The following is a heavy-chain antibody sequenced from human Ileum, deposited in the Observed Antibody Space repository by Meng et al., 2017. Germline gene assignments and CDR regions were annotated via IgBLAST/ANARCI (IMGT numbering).Heavy chain of an antibody. Sequence: SETLSLTCAVYGGSFSGYYWSWIRQPPGKGLEWIGEINESGSTNYNPSLKSRVSISVDTSKSEFSLNLRSVTAADTAVYYCAKDGWLGDHFDYWGQGTLVTVSS. J-gene: IGHJ4*02. V-gene: IGHV4-34*01. CDR1: GGSFSGYY. CDR3: AKDGWLGDHFDY. D-gene: IGHD3-10*01. CDR2: INESGST.